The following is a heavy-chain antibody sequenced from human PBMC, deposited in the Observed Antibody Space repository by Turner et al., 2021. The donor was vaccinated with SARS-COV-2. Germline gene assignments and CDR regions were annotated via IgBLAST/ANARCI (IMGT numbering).Heavy chain of an antibody. Sequence: EGQRVETGGGLSQTGGTLRAACAASGFTVSSNYISWVRQATGEGMQWVSLIYSGGTPYYAVSVTGRFTVSRANSKNTLYLQMNSLRAEDTAVYYCARADPLGGMDVWGQGTTVTVSS. D-gene: IGHD6-6*01. V-gene: IGHV3-53*02. CDR1: GFTVSSNY. CDR2: IYSGGTP. J-gene: IGHJ6*02. CDR3: ARADPLGGMDV.